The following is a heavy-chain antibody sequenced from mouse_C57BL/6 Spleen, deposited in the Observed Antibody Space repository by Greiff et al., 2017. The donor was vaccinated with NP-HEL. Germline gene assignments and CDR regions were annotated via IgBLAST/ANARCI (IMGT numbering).Heavy chain of an antibody. D-gene: IGHD2-3*01. Sequence: QVQLQQSGAELVRPGASVTLSCKASGYTFTDYEMHWVKQTPVHGLEWIGAIDPETGGTAYNQKFKGKAILTADESSSTAYMELRSLTSEDAAVYYCTRGGYYGYWGQGTTLTVSS. CDR1: GYTFTDYE. CDR3: TRGGYYGY. CDR2: IDPETGGT. J-gene: IGHJ2*01. V-gene: IGHV1-15*01.